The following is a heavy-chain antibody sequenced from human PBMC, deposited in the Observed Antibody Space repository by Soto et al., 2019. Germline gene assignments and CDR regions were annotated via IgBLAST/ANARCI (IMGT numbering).Heavy chain of an antibody. J-gene: IGHJ6*02. V-gene: IGHV4-31*03. Sequence: QVQLQESGPGLVKPSQTLSLTCTVSGGSISSGGYYWSWIRQHPGQGLEWIGYIYYSGSTYYNPSLKSRVTISVDTSKNQFSLKLSSVTAADTAVYYCARDGGRYYYYYGMDVWGQGTTVTVSS. CDR2: IYYSGST. D-gene: IGHD3-16*01. CDR1: GGSISSGGYY. CDR3: ARDGGRYYYYYGMDV.